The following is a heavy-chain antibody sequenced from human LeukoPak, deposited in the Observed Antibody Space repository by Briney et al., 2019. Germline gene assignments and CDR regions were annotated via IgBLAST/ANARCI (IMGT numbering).Heavy chain of an antibody. Sequence: SVKVSCKASGYTFTSYYMHWVRQAPGQGLEWMGIINPSGGSTSYAQKFQGRVTMTRDTSTSTVYMELSSLRSEDTAVYYCARGGVIAVAGTDWFDPWGQGTLVTVSS. V-gene: IGHV1-46*03. CDR3: ARGGVIAVAGTDWFDP. CDR2: INPSGGST. CDR1: GYTFTSYY. J-gene: IGHJ5*02. D-gene: IGHD6-19*01.